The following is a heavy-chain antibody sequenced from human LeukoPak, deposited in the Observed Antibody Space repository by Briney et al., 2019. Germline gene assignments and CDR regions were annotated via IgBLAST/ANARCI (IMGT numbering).Heavy chain of an antibody. CDR1: GFTVSSNY. V-gene: IGHV3-66*01. Sequence: GGSLRLSCAASGFTVSSNYMSWVRQAPGKGLEWVSVIYSGGSTYYADSVKGRFTISRDNSKNTLYLQMNSLRAEDTAVYYCARDYYHYDSSGYLIRNYFDYWGQGTLVTVSS. CDR2: IYSGGST. J-gene: IGHJ4*02. D-gene: IGHD3-22*01. CDR3: ARDYYHYDSSGYLIRNYFDY.